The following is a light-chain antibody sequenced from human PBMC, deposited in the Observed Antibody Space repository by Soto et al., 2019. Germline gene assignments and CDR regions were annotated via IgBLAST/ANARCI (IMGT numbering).Light chain of an antibody. Sequence: NQMTQSPSTLSGSVGDRVTITCRASQTISSWLAWYQQKPGKAPKLLIYKASTLKSGVPSRFSGSGSGTEFTLTISSLQPDDFATYYGQHYNSYSEAFGQGTKVDI. CDR3: QHYNSYSEA. CDR1: QTISSW. J-gene: IGKJ1*01. V-gene: IGKV1-5*03. CDR2: KAS.